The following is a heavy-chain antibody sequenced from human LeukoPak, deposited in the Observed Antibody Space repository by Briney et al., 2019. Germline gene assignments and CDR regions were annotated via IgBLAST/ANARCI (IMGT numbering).Heavy chain of an antibody. CDR1: GFTFSSYA. Sequence: GGSLRLSCAASGFTFSSYAMSWVRQAPGKGLEWVSAISGSGGSTYYADSVKGRFTISRDNSKNTLYLQMNSLRAEDTAVYYCAKREPEAIQLWLRDNWFGPWGQGTLVTVSS. V-gene: IGHV3-23*01. CDR2: ISGSGGST. D-gene: IGHD5-18*01. J-gene: IGHJ5*02. CDR3: AKREPEAIQLWLRDNWFGP.